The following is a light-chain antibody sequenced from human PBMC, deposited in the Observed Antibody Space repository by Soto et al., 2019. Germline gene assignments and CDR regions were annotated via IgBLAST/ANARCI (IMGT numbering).Light chain of an antibody. CDR2: KAS. Sequence: DIQMTQSPSTLSGSVGDRVTITCRASQGISSYLAWYQQKPGKAPKLLIYKASTLKSGVPSRFSGSGSGTEFTLTISSLQPDDFATYYCQQYKFLWTFGQGTKVDI. V-gene: IGKV1-5*03. CDR3: QQYKFLWT. CDR1: QGISSY. J-gene: IGKJ1*01.